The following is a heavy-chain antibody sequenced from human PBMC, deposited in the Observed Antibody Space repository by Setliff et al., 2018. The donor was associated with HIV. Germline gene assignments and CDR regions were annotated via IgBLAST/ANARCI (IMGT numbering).Heavy chain of an antibody. CDR3: ARAAAGNTGPFDL. CDR1: GGSISSYY. D-gene: IGHD4-17*01. V-gene: IGHV4-59*08. CDR2: IYYSGST. Sequence: SETLSLTCTVSGGSISSYYWSWIRQPPGKGLEWIGYIYYSGSTNYNPSLKSRVTISVDTSKNQFSLKLSSVTASDTAVYYCARAAAGNTGPFDLWGQGSPVTVSS. J-gene: IGHJ4*02.